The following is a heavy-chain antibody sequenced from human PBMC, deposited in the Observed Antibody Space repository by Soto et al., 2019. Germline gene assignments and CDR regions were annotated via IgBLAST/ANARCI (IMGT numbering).Heavy chain of an antibody. J-gene: IGHJ4*02. D-gene: IGHD3-10*01. CDR3: ARPRGDYGYFDY. Sequence: EMQLVQSGGGLVQPGGSLGPSCTASGFSANNIFLSWVRLAPGKGWDWVQAIYKGATPYYEVPVKGRFTISRDSFKNTLYLQMNSLRVEDTAVYYCARPRGDYGYFDYWGQGSLVTVSS. CDR2: IYKGATP. V-gene: IGHV3-66*04. CDR1: GFSANNIF.